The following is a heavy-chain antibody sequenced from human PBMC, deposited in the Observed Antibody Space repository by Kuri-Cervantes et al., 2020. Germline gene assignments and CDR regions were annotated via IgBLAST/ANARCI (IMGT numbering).Heavy chain of an antibody. CDR3: ARFDWLIFDSSHAVDAFDI. CDR2: MNPNSGNT. V-gene: IGHV1-8*01. CDR1: GYTFTSYD. Sequence: ASVKVSCKASGYTFTSYDINWVRQATGQGLEWMGWMNPNSGNTGYAQKFQGRVTMTRNTSISTAYMELRSLRSDDTAVYYCARFDWLIFDSSHAVDAFDIWGQGTMVTVSS. J-gene: IGHJ3*02. D-gene: IGHD3-9*01.